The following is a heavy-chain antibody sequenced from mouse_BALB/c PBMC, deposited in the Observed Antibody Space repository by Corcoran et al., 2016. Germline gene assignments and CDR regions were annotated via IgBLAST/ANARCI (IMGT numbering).Heavy chain of an antibody. Sequence: QIQLQQSGPELVKPGASVKISCKASGYTFTDYYINWVKQKPGQGLEWNGWIYPGSGNTKYNEKFKGKATLTVDTSSSTAYMQLSSLASEDTAVYFCARYTTVVDYYAMDYWGQGTSVTVSS. CDR1: GYTFTDYY. CDR3: ARYTTVVDYYAMDY. V-gene: IGHV1-84*02. D-gene: IGHD1-1*01. J-gene: IGHJ4*01. CDR2: IYPGSGNT.